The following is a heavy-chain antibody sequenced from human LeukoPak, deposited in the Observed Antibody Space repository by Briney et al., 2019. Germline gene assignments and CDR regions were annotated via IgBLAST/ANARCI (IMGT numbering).Heavy chain of an antibody. V-gene: IGHV3-30-3*01. Sequence: GGSLRLSCAASGFTFSSYAMHWVRQAPGKGLEWVAVISYDGSNKYYADSVKGRFTISRDNSKNTLYLQMNSLRAEDTAAYYCARGLYYDFWSGYLFDYWGQGTLVTVSS. CDR2: ISYDGSNK. J-gene: IGHJ4*02. D-gene: IGHD3-3*01. CDR1: GFTFSSYA. CDR3: ARGLYYDFWSGYLFDY.